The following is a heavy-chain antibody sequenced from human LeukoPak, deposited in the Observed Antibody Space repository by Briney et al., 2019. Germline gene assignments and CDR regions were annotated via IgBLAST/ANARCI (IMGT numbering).Heavy chain of an antibody. J-gene: IGHJ6*02. Sequence: GGSLRLSCAASGFTFSSYAMSWVRQAPGKGLEWVSAISGSGGGTYYADSVKGRFTISRDNSKNTLYLQMNSLRAEDTAVYYCATTVLSGYSYDYYGMDVWGQGTTVTVSS. CDR2: ISGSGGGT. V-gene: IGHV3-23*01. D-gene: IGHD5-18*01. CDR1: GFTFSSYA. CDR3: ATTVLSGYSYDYYGMDV.